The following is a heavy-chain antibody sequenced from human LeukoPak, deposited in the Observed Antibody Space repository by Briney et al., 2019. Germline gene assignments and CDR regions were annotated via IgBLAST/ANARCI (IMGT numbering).Heavy chain of an antibody. CDR3: AKGPTAHDAFDI. J-gene: IGHJ3*02. D-gene: IGHD4-17*01. V-gene: IGHV3-23*01. Sequence: GGSLRLSCAASGFTFSSYAMSWVRQAPGKGLEWVSAISGSGVSTYYADSVRGRFTFSRDNSKNTLYLQMNSLRAEDTAVYYCAKGPTAHDAFDIWGQGTMVTVSS. CDR2: ISGSGVST. CDR1: GFTFSSYA.